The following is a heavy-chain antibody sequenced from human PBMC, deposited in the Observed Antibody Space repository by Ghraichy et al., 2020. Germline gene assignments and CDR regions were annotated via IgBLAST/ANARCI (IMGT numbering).Heavy chain of an antibody. D-gene: IGHD2-21*01. CDR2: IKSKKNGYTT. CDR3: AKGIQGGSDSWFDP. Sequence: GGSLRLSCAASGFSFSNAWMMWARQAPGKGLEWVGRIKSKKNGYTTEYAAPVKGRFTVSRDDSKDILYLQMDSLKTEDSGVYYCAKGIQGGSDSWFDPWGQGTLVTVSS. J-gene: IGHJ5*02. CDR1: GFSFSNAW. V-gene: IGHV3-15*01.